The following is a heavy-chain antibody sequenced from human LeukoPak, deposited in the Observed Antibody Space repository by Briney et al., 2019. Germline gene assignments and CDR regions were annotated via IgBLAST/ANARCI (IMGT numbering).Heavy chain of an antibody. CDR1: GLSLRNYY. Sequence: PSDTLSLTCTVSGLSLRNYYWIWLRQPPAKGLAWIGWVYDSGSTNYNPSLRRRVTISVDTSRNQFSLKLSSVTAADTAVYFCARDYRGFTPGWFDDWGQGTLVTVSS. CDR3: ARDYRGFTPGWFDD. J-gene: IGHJ4*02. CDR2: VYDSGST. V-gene: IGHV4-59*01. D-gene: IGHD3-16*02.